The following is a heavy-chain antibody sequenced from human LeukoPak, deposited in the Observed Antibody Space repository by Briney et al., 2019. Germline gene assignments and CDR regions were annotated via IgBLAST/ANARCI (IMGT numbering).Heavy chain of an antibody. Sequence: PGGSLRLSCAASGFTFSSYAMSWVRQAPGKGLEWVSAISGSGGSTYYADSVKGRFTIFRENSKHTLYLQINSLRAEDTAVYYCAKHYDFWSGHGMDVWGQGTTVTVSS. CDR1: GFTFSSYA. V-gene: IGHV3-23*01. CDR3: AKHYDFWSGHGMDV. CDR2: ISGSGGST. D-gene: IGHD3-3*01. J-gene: IGHJ6*02.